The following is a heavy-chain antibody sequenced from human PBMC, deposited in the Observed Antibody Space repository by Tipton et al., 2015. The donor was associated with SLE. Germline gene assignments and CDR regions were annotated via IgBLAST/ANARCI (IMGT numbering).Heavy chain of an antibody. J-gene: IGHJ5*02. V-gene: IGHV4-30-2*01. Sequence: LRLSCTVSGGSLSSGDYFWSWVRQPPGKGLEWIGHIFHSGSAYYNPSLKSRVTMSVDRSRNQFSLRLTSMTAADTALYYCAREVGVVATGWFDPWGQGTLVTVSS. CDR3: AREVGVVATGWFDP. D-gene: IGHD1-26*01. CDR1: GGSLSSGDYF. CDR2: IFHSGSA.